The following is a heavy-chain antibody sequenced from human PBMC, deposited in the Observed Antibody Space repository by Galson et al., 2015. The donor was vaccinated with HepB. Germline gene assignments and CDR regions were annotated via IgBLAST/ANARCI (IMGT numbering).Heavy chain of an antibody. CDR3: ARQPYIRGWPYWYFDV. V-gene: IGHV4-39*01. CDR2: IYYSGRT. CDR1: GGSIKSSSYY. Sequence: SQTLSLTCTVSGGSIKSSSYYWAWVRQPPGKGLEWNGSIYYSGRTFFHSSLKSRLTISVDASESQFALKVPSVTAADTATYYCARQPYIRGWPYWYFDVWGSGTLATVSS. D-gene: IGHD6-19*01. J-gene: IGHJ2*01.